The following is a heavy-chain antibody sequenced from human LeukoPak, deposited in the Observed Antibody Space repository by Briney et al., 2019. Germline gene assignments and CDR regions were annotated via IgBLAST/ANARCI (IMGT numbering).Heavy chain of an antibody. CDR1: GLTFSSYA. V-gene: IGHV3-23*01. CDR2: IRGSGGST. CDR3: AKDVRATYFDY. J-gene: IGHJ4*02. Sequence: GGSLTLSCAASGLTFSSYAMSWVRQAPGKGREWVSVIRGSGGSTYYADSVKGRFTISRDNAKNTLYLQMNSLRAEDTAVYYCAKDVRATYFDYWGQGTLVTVSS.